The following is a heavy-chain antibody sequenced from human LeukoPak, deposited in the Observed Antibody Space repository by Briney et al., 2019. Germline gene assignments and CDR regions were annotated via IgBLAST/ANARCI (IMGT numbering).Heavy chain of an antibody. Sequence: GGSLRLSCAASGFTFSSYSMNWVRQAPGKGLEWVSSISSSSSYICYADSVKGRFTISRDNAKNSLYLQMNSLRAEDTAVYYCARGDSCFDYWGQGTLVTVSS. CDR3: ARGDSCFDY. CDR2: ISSSSSYI. J-gene: IGHJ4*02. D-gene: IGHD2-15*01. V-gene: IGHV3-21*01. CDR1: GFTFSSYS.